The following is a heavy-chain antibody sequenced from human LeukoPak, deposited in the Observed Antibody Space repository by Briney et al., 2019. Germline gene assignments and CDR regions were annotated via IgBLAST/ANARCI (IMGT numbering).Heavy chain of an antibody. CDR2: IYTSGST. V-gene: IGHV4-4*07. D-gene: IGHD6-6*01. Sequence: KPSETLSLTCTVSGGSISSYYWSWIRQPAGKGLEWIGRIYTSGSTNYNPSLNSRVTISVDKSKNQFSLKLSSVTAADTAVYYCARGGSSSSGRYFDYWGQGTLVTVSS. J-gene: IGHJ4*02. CDR1: GGSISSYY. CDR3: ARGGSSSSGRYFDY.